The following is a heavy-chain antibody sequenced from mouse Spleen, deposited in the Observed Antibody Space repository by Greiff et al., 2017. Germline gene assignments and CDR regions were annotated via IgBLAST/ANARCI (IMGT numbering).Heavy chain of an antibody. D-gene: IGHD4-1*01. J-gene: IGHJ3*01. Sequence: QVQLKQPGAELVRPGSSVKLSCKASGYTFTSYWMHWVKQRPIQGLEWIGNIDPSDSETHYNQKFKDKATLTVDKSSSTAYMQLSSLTSEDSAVYYCARWEVKLTGVFAYWGQGTLVTVSA. CDR3: ARWEVKLTGVFAY. CDR2: IDPSDSET. V-gene: IGHV1-52*01. CDR1: GYTFTSYW.